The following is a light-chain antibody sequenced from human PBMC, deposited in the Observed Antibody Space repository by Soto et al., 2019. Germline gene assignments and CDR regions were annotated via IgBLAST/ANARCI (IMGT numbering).Light chain of an antibody. CDR3: HQFNK. V-gene: IGKV3-11*01. CDR1: QSVSSY. J-gene: IGKJ5*01. CDR2: DTS. Sequence: EIVLTQSPATLSLSPGERATLSCRASQSVSSYLAWYQQKPGQAPRLLIYDTSNRATGIPARFSGSGSGTDFTLTISSLEPEDFAVYYCHQFNKFGQGTRLEI.